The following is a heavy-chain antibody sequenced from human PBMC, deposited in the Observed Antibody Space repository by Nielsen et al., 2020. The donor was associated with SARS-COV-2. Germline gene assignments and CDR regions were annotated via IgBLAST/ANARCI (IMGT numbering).Heavy chain of an antibody. Sequence: GESLKISCAASGFTFSSYAMSWVRQAPGKGLEWVSTISGSAGDTYYADSVKGRFTISRDNSKNTLFLQVSSLRAEDTAVYYCAVQAEGYNAPYDHWSQGSVVIVSS. CDR3: AVQAEGYNAPYDH. D-gene: IGHD3-10*01. V-gene: IGHV3-23*01. J-gene: IGHJ4*02. CDR2: ISGSAGDT. CDR1: GFTFSSYA.